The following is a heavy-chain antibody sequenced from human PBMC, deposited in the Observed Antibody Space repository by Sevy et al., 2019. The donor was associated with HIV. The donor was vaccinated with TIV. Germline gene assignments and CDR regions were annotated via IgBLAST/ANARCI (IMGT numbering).Heavy chain of an antibody. CDR2: VNPNGGGR. CDR3: SRSVFGSGTYLIDY. V-gene: IGHV1-2*02. J-gene: IGHJ4*02. CDR1: GYSFTDYY. D-gene: IGHD3-10*01. Sequence: ASVKVSCKGSGYSFTDYYIHWVRQAPGQGLEWMGWVNPNGGGRNYAQKFQGRVTMTRDTSISTAYMDLTRLRSDDTAVYYCSRSVFGSGTYLIDYWGQGTLVTVSS.